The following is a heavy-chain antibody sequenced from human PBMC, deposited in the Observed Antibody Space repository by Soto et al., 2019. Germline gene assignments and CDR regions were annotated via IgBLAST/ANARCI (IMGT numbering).Heavy chain of an antibody. V-gene: IGHV4-30-4*01. D-gene: IGHD3-10*01. CDR2: IYYNGST. J-gene: IGHJ5*02. CDR1: GGSIRSGDYY. CDR3: ARGPNYYNSARGWFDP. Sequence: PSETLSLTCTVSGGSIRSGDYYWSWIRQPPGKGLEWIGYIYYNGSTYYNPSLKSRVTISVDTSKNQFSLKLSSVTAADTAVYYCARGPNYYNSARGWFDPWGQGTLVTVSS.